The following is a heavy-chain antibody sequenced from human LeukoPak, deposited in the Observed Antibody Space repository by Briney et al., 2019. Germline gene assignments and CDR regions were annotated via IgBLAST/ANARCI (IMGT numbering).Heavy chain of an antibody. CDR1: GYTFTSYG. CDR2: ISAYNGNT. J-gene: IGHJ6*02. D-gene: IGHD3-22*01. CDR3: ARLTYYYDSSGYYPDYYYYGMDV. V-gene: IGHV1-18*01. Sequence: GASVKVSCKASGYTFTSYGISWVRQAPGQGLEWMGWISAYNGNTNYAQKLQGRVTMTTDTSTSTAYMELRSLRSDDTAVYYCARLTYYYDSSGYYPDYYYYGMDVWGQGTTVTVSS.